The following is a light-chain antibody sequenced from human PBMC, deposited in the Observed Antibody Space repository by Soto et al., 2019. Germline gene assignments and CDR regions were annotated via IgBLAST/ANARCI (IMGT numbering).Light chain of an antibody. V-gene: IGLV2-14*01. CDR2: DVS. J-gene: IGLJ2*01. Sequence: QSVLTQPASVSGSPGQSITISCTGTSSDVGAYNYVSWYQQHPGKAPKLIIYDVSNRPSGVSNRFSGSKSGNTASLTISGLQAEDEAGYYCTSYTSITNVVVFGGGTQLTVL. CDR1: SSDVGAYNY. CDR3: TSYTSITNVVV.